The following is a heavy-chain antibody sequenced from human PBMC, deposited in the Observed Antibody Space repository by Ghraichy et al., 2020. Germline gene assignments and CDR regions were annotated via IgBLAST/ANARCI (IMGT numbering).Heavy chain of an antibody. CDR1: GFTFSRYW. CDR3: AREYCRGGSCFFGTGGSHFDY. V-gene: IGHV3-74*01. D-gene: IGHD2-15*01. Sequence: GGSLRLSCADSGFTFSRYWMHWVRQAPGEGLVWVSRINRGGTNMIYADSVKGRFTISRDNAKNTRYLQMNSQRAEDTAVYYCAREYCRGGSCFFGTGGSHFDYWGQGTLVTVSS. J-gene: IGHJ4*02. CDR2: INRGGTNM.